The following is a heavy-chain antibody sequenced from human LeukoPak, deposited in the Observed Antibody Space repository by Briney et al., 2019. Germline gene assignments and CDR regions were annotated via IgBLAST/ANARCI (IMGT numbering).Heavy chain of an antibody. D-gene: IGHD1-7*01. J-gene: IGHJ4*02. Sequence: PGGSLRLSCAASGFTFSSYAMSWVRQAPGKGLEWVSAISGSGGSTYYADSVKGRFTISRDNSKNTLYLQMNSLRAEDTAVYYCGKWKWNYVGLGYWGQGTLVTVSS. CDR1: GFTFSSYA. CDR3: GKWKWNYVGLGY. CDR2: ISGSGGST. V-gene: IGHV3-23*01.